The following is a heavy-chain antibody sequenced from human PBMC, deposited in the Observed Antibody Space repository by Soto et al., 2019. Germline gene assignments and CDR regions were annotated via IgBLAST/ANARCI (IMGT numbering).Heavy chain of an antibody. V-gene: IGHV3-33*01. Sequence: GGSLRLSCAASGFTFSSYGMHWVRQAPGKGLEWVAVIWYDGSNKYYADSVKGRFTISRDNSKNTLYLQMNSLRAEDTAVYYCARDQFSGDIVVAPDYWGQGTLVTVSS. CDR3: ARDQFSGDIVVAPDY. CDR1: GFTFSSYG. J-gene: IGHJ4*02. CDR2: IWYDGSNK. D-gene: IGHD2-2*01.